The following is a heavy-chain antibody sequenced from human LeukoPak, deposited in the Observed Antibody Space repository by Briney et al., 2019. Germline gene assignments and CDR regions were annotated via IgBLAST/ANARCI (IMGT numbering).Heavy chain of an antibody. J-gene: IGHJ4*02. CDR3: ARRSWYVDY. CDR2: IYSSGST. D-gene: IGHD6-13*01. V-gene: IGHV4-59*08. Sequence: SETLSLTCTVSGGSLSSYYWSWIRQPPGKGLEWIGYIYSSGSTNYNPSLESRVTISEDTSKNQFSLKLRSVTAADTAIEYCARRSWYVDYWGQGTLVTVSS. CDR1: GGSLSSYY.